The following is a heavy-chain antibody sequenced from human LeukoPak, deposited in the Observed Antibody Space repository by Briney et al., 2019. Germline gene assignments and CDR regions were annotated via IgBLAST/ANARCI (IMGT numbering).Heavy chain of an antibody. Sequence: SVKVSCKASGGTFSSYAISWVRQAPGQGLEWMGRIIPIFGTANYAQKFQGRVTMTRNTSISTAYMELSSLRSEDTAVYYCARDARYYGSGSYYHHWGQGTLVTVSS. CDR2: IIPIFGTA. J-gene: IGHJ5*02. D-gene: IGHD3-10*01. V-gene: IGHV1-69*05. CDR1: GGTFSSYA. CDR3: ARDARYYGSGSYYHH.